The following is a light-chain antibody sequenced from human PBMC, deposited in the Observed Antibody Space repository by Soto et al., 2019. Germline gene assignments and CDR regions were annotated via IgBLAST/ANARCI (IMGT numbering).Light chain of an antibody. CDR1: QRISGY. CDR3: QQSYSTPLT. V-gene: IGKV1-39*01. CDR2: SAS. Sequence: DFQMTQSPSSLSAFVGDRVTVTCRASQRISGYLNWYQQKPGKAPKLLIYSASSLQSGVPPRFSGSGYETDFTLTISSLQPEDFATYYCQQSYSTPLTFGGGTKLEIK. J-gene: IGKJ4*01.